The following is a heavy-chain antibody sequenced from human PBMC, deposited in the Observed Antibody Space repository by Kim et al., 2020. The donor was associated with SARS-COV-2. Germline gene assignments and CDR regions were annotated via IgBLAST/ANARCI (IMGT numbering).Heavy chain of an antibody. V-gene: IGHV3-7*01. D-gene: IGHD3-10*01. J-gene: IGHJ5*02. CDR2: IKQDGSDK. CDR3: ARDLYGSGSTYDWFDP. CDR1: GFTFSSYW. Sequence: GGSLRLSCAASGFTFSSYWMSWVRQAPGKGLEWVANIKQDGSDKYYVDSVRGRFTISRDNAKSSLYLQMNSLTAEDTAVYYCARDLYGSGSTYDWFDPWGQGTLVTVSS.